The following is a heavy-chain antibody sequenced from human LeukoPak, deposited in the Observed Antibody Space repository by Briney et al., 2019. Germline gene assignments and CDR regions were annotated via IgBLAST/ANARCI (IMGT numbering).Heavy chain of an antibody. D-gene: IGHD3-22*01. CDR1: GYTFTSYG. CDR3: ARDSSGYRNWFDP. J-gene: IGHJ5*02. V-gene: IGHV1-18*01. Sequence: GASVKVSCKASGYTFTSYGISWVRQAPGQGLEWMGWISAYNGNTNYAQKLQGRVTMTTDTSASTAYMELSSLGSEDTAVYYCARDSSGYRNWFDPWGQGTLVTVSS. CDR2: ISAYNGNT.